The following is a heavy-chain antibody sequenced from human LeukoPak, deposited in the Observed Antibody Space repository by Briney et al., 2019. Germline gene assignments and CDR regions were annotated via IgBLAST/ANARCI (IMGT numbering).Heavy chain of an antibody. CDR1: GGSFSGYY. V-gene: IGHV4-34*01. Sequence: SETLSLTCAVYGGSFSGYYWSWIRQPPGKGLEWIGEINHSGSTNYNPSLKSRVTISVDASKNQFSLKLSSVTAADTAVYYCARGYYYYYMDVWGKGTTVTVSS. CDR2: INHSGST. CDR3: ARGYYYYYMDV. J-gene: IGHJ6*03.